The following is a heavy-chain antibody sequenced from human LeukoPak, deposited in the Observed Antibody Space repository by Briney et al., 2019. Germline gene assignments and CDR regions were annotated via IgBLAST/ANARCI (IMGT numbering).Heavy chain of an antibody. D-gene: IGHD1-26*01. Sequence: GGSLRLSCAASGFTVSSNYMSWVRQAPGKGLEWVSVIYNGGSTYYADSVKGRFTISRDNAKNSLYLQMNSLRAEDTAVYYCARDDGGSYYPMPADYWGQGTLVTVSS. CDR3: ARDDGGSYYPMPADY. CDR2: IYNGGST. V-gene: IGHV3-53*01. J-gene: IGHJ4*02. CDR1: GFTVSSNY.